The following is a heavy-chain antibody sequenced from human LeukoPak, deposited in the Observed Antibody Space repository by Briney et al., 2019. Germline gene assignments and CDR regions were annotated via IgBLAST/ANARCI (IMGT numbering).Heavy chain of an antibody. CDR3: AREASWFGELLGDAFDI. J-gene: IGHJ3*02. CDR2: ISSSGSTI. Sequence: GGSLRLSCAASGFTFSDYYMSWIRQAPGKGLEWVSYISSSGSTIYYADSVKGRFTISRDNAKNSLCLQMNSLRAEDTAVYYCAREASWFGELLGDAFDIWGQGTMVTVSS. V-gene: IGHV3-11*01. D-gene: IGHD3-10*01. CDR1: GFTFSDYY.